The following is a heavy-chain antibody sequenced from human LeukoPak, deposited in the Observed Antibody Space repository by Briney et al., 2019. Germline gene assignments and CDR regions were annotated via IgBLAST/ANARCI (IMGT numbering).Heavy chain of an antibody. D-gene: IGHD5-24*01. J-gene: IGHJ4*02. CDR3: ARDRGWQQFDY. Sequence: PGGSLRLSCAASVFTFSSYSMNWVRQAPGKGLEWVSSISSSSSYIYYADSVKGRFTISRDNAKNSMYLEMNSLRAEDTAVYYCARDRGWQQFDYGGQGPLVTVS. CDR1: VFTFSSYS. V-gene: IGHV3-21*01. CDR2: ISSSSSYI.